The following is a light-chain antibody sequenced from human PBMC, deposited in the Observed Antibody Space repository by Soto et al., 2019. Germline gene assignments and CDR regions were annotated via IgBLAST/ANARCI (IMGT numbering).Light chain of an antibody. CDR2: KAS. CDR1: QSISSW. Sequence: DIRMTQSPSTLSASVGDRVSITCRASQSISSWLAWYQQKPGKAPKLLIYKASTLKSGVPSRFSGSGSGTEFTLTSSSLQPDDFATYYCQHYNSYSEAFGQGTKVDIK. V-gene: IGKV1-5*03. J-gene: IGKJ1*01. CDR3: QHYNSYSEA.